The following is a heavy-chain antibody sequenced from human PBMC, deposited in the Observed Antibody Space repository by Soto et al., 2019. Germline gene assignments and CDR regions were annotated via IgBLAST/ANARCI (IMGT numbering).Heavy chain of an antibody. CDR3: ARDRLVKQGGNLGKYSSSWFETYFDY. D-gene: IGHD6-13*01. CDR2: IYHSGST. J-gene: IGHJ4*02. V-gene: IGHV4-4*02. Sequence: SETLSLTCAVSSGSISSSNWWSWVRQPPGKGLEWIGEIYHSGSTNYNPSLKSRVTISVDKSKNQFSLKLSSVTAADTAVYYCARDRLVKQGGNLGKYSSSWFETYFDYWGQGTLVTVSS. CDR1: SGSISSSNW.